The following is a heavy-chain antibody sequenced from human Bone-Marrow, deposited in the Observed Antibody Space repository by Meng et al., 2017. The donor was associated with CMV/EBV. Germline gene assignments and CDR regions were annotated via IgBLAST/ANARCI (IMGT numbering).Heavy chain of an antibody. CDR3: ARDGPRRRGWAWQQLDPNWFDP. Sequence: RLRPSEWCPGLGKPPETLSPTCTASGGSIRRSSSYWGWIRQPHGKGLEWFGRIYYSGSTYYNPSLKSRVTISVDTSKNQFSLKLSSVTAADTAVYYCARDGPRRRGWAWQQLDPNWFDPWGQGTLVTVSS. J-gene: IGHJ5*02. V-gene: IGHV4-39*06. CDR1: GGSIRRSSSY. D-gene: IGHD6-13*01. CDR2: IYYSGST.